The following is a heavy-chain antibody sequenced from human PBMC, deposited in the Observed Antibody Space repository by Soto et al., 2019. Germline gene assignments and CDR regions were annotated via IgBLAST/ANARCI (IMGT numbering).Heavy chain of an antibody. CDR1: GFTFSSYS. D-gene: IGHD3-22*01. V-gene: IGHV3-48*01. CDR3: AIDYHDSSGYSADFDY. CDR2: ISSSSSTI. Sequence: EVQLVESGGGLVQPGGSLRLSCAASGFTFSSYSMNWVRQAPGKGLEWVSYISSSSSTIYYADSVKGRFIISRDNAKNSLYLQMNSLRAEDAAVYYCAIDYHDSSGYSADFDYWGQGTLVTVSS. J-gene: IGHJ4*02.